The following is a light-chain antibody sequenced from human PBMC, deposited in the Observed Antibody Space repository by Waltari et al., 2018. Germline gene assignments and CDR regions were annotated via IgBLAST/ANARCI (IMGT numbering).Light chain of an antibody. Sequence: DIVMTQSPDSLAVSLGERATINCKSSQSVLYSSNNQNYLAWYQQKPGQPPKLLIYWASARESGVPDRFTGSGSGTDFTRTISSLQAEDVAAYYCQQYYSAPITFGQGTRLEIK. CDR3: QQYYSAPIT. V-gene: IGKV4-1*01. CDR1: QSVLYSSNNQNY. J-gene: IGKJ5*01. CDR2: WAS.